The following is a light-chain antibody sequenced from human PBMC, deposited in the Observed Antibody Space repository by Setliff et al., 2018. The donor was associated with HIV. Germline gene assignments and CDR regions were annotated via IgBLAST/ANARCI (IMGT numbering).Light chain of an antibody. Sequence: QSVLTQPASVSGSPGQSITISCTGTSSDVGAYHYVSWYQQHPGKAPKLMIYDVSNRPSGVSNRFSGSKSGNTASLTISGLQAEDEADYYCSSYTSSYTFVFGTGTKVTVL. CDR3: SSYTSSYTFV. CDR2: DVS. CDR1: SSDVGAYHY. V-gene: IGLV2-14*03. J-gene: IGLJ1*01.